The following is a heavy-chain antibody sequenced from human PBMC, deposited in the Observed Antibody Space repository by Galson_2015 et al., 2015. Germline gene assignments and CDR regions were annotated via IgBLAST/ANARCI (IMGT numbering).Heavy chain of an antibody. Sequence: LSLTCTVSGGSISRGDYYWSWLRQPPGKGLEWIGYIYYSGSSYYNTSLKSRVTLSVDTYKNQFSLKLSSVTAADTAVYYCARAVVDIVATNEDRNYYDSNGYYGFWFDPWGQGTLVTVSS. CDR2: IYYSGSS. CDR1: GGSISRGDYY. V-gene: IGHV4-30-4*01. D-gene: IGHD3-22*01. CDR3: ARAVVDIVATNEDRNYYDSNGYYGFWFDP. J-gene: IGHJ5*02.